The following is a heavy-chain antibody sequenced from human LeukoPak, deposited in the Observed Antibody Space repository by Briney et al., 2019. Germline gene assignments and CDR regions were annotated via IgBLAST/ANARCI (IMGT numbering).Heavy chain of an antibody. CDR1: GFTFSNAW. V-gene: IGHV3-15*01. D-gene: IGHD6-13*01. CDR2: IKSKTDGGTT. J-gene: IGHJ6*03. Sequence: GGSLRLSCAASGFTFSNAWMSWVRQAPGKGLEWVGRIKSKTDGGTTDYAAPVKGRFTISRDDSKNTLYLQMNSLKTEDTAVYYCTTGSDSSSWYRKIYYYYYMDVWGKGTTVTVSS. CDR3: TTGSDSSSWYRKIYYYYYMDV.